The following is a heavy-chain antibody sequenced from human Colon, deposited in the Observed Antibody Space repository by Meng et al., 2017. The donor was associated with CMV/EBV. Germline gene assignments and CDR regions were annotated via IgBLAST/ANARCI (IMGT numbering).Heavy chain of an antibody. V-gene: IGHV3-7*01. Sequence: GESLKISCAASGFDFSNYWMSWVRQAPGKGLEWVANIKDDGSKTQYADSLRGRFTISRDNAKNSLFLQINSLRPEDTAVFFCARVGVNKHFDYWGQGTLVTVSS. CDR2: IKDDGSKT. CDR1: GFDFSNYW. CDR3: ARVGVNKHFDY. J-gene: IGHJ4*02. D-gene: IGHD1-26*01.